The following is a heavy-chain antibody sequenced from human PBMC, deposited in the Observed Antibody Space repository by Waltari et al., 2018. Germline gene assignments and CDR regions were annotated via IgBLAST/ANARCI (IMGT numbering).Heavy chain of an antibody. CDR2: LDWDDDK. J-gene: IGHJ6*02. Sequence: HVTLREPGPALVRPTQTLTLTCTFSGFSLSTSAMCVIWIRQPPGQALECLGRLDWDDDKYYSTYLKTRLTSSKDTSNNQAVITMTNMDPVDTATYYCARIRAAAGKGGYYYGMDVWGQGTTVTVSS. CDR1: GFSLSTSAMC. D-gene: IGHD6-13*01. V-gene: IGHV2-70*15. CDR3: ARIRAAAGKGGYYYGMDV.